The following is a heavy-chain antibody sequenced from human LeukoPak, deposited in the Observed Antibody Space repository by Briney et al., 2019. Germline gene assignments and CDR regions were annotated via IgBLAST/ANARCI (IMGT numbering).Heavy chain of an antibody. J-gene: IGHJ4*02. V-gene: IGHV1-2*02. Sequence: GASVKVSCKASGYTFTGYYMHWVRQAPGQGLEWMGWINPNSGGTNYAQKFRGRVTMTRDTSISTAYMELSRLISDDTAVYYCARDEGEIAARPDFDYWGQGTLVTVSS. D-gene: IGHD6-6*01. CDR2: INPNSGGT. CDR3: ARDEGEIAARPDFDY. CDR1: GYTFTGYY.